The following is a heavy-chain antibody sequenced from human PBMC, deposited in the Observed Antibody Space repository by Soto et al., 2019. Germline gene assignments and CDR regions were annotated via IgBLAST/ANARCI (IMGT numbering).Heavy chain of an antibody. CDR1: GGTFSSYA. Sequence: SVKVSCKASGGTFSSYAISGVRQAPGQELEWMGGIIPIFCTANYAQKFQGRVTITADESTNTAYMELSSLRSEDTAVYYCASRVDSSGHHDAFDIWGQGTMVTVSS. V-gene: IGHV1-69*13. D-gene: IGHD3-22*01. CDR3: ASRVDSSGHHDAFDI. CDR2: IIPIFCTA. J-gene: IGHJ3*02.